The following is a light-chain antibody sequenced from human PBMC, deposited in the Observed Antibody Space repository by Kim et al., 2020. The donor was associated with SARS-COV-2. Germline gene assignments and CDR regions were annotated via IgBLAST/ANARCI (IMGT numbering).Light chain of an antibody. CDR2: WAS. V-gene: IGKV4-1*01. CDR1: QTVLYNSNHKNY. CDR3: QQYYSTPPS. J-gene: IGKJ2*03. Sequence: APLNCKSSQTVLYNSNHKNYLAWYQQTPGQAPKLLIYWASIRESGVSDRFSGSGSETDFTLTISSLQAEDLSVYYCQQYYSTPPSFGKGTNLDI.